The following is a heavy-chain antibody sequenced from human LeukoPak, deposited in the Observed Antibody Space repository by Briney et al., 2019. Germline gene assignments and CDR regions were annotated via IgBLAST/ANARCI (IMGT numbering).Heavy chain of an antibody. J-gene: IGHJ6*03. D-gene: IGHD2-15*01. CDR3: ARRGVVAFYYYYYMDV. CDR2: INHSGNT. Sequence: PSETLSLTCAVYGGSFSGYYWSWIRQPPGKGLEWIGEINHSGNTNYNPSLRSRVTISVDTSKNQFSLQLSPVTAADTAVYYCARRGVVAFYYYYYMDVWGKGTSVTISS. V-gene: IGHV4-34*01. CDR1: GGSFSGYY.